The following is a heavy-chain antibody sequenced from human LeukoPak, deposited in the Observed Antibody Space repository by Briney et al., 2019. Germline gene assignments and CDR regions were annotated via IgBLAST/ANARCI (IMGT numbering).Heavy chain of an antibody. CDR2: IWYDGSNK. D-gene: IGHD6-13*01. Sequence: GRSLRLSCAASGFTFSSYGMHWVRQAPGKGLEWVAVIWYDGSNKYYADSVKGRFTISRDNSKNTLYLQMNSLRAEDTAVYYCARESGSSWYAIDYWGQGTLVTVSP. CDR3: ARESGSSWYAIDY. CDR1: GFTFSSYG. V-gene: IGHV3-33*01. J-gene: IGHJ4*02.